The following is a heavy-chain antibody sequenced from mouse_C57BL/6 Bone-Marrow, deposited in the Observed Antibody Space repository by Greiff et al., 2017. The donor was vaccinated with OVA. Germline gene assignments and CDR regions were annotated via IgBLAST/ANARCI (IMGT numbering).Heavy chain of an antibody. D-gene: IGHD2-4*01. CDR2: IYPGSGNT. V-gene: IGHV1-66*01. CDR1: GYSFTSYY. Sequence: VKLQESGPELVKPGASVKISCKASGYSFTSYYIHWVKQRPGQGLEWIGWIYPGSGNTKYNEKFKGKATLTADTSSSTAYMQLSSLTSEDSAVYYCRMIPYWYFDVWGTGTTVTVSS. CDR3: RMIPYWYFDV. J-gene: IGHJ1*03.